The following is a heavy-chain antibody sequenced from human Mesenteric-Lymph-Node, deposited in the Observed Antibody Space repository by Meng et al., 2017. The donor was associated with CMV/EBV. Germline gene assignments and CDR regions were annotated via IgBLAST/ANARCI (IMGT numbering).Heavy chain of an antibody. J-gene: IGHJ5*02. V-gene: IGHV3-23*01. CDR1: EFTFSRYS. Sequence: GESLKISCVASEFTFSRYSMTWVRQAPGKGLEWVSAISGSGGSTYYADSVKGRFTISRDNSKNTLYLQMNSLRAEDTAVYYCAKSVGDDILTGYNWFDPWGQGTLVTVSS. CDR3: AKSVGDDILTGYNWFDP. D-gene: IGHD3-9*01. CDR2: ISGSGGST.